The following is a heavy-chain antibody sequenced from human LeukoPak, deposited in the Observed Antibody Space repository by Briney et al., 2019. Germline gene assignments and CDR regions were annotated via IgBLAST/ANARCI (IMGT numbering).Heavy chain of an antibody. CDR3: ARWNPYNWNKGASDF. Sequence: GASVKVSCKTSGYTFSSYDVMWVRQATGQGLEWMGWINSKTGNTAYAQKFQGRVTLTTNTSMSAAFLELSSLRSDDTAVYYCARWNPYNWNKGASDFWGQGTLVIVSS. J-gene: IGHJ4*02. CDR1: GYTFSSYD. D-gene: IGHD1/OR15-1a*01. CDR2: INSKTGNT. V-gene: IGHV1-8*01.